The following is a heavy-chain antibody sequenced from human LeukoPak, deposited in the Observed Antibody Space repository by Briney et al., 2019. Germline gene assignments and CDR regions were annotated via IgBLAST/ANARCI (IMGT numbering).Heavy chain of an antibody. CDR3: ARGPQVPAAIIYYYYGMDV. J-gene: IGHJ6*02. CDR2: INHSGST. D-gene: IGHD2-2*01. Sequence: NPSETLSLTCAVYGGSFSGYYWSWIRQPPGKGLEWIGEINHSGSTNYNPSLKSRVTISVDTSKNQFSLKLSSVTAADTAVYYCARGPQVPAAIIYYYYGMDVWGQGTTVTVSS. V-gene: IGHV4-34*01. CDR1: GGSFSGYY.